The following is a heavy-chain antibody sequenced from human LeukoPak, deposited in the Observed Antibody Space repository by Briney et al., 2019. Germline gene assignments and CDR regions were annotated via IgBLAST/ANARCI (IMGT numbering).Heavy chain of an antibody. CDR2: FDPEDGET. D-gene: IGHD3-3*01. CDR1: GYTLTELS. CDR3: ATSGSFGDFWSGYFDY. Sequence: ASVKVSCKVSGYTLTELSMHWVRQAPGKGLEWMGGFDPEDGETIYAQKFQGRVTMTEDTSTDTAYMELSSLRSEDTAVYYCATSGSFGDFWSGYFDYWGQGTLVTVSS. J-gene: IGHJ4*02. V-gene: IGHV1-24*01.